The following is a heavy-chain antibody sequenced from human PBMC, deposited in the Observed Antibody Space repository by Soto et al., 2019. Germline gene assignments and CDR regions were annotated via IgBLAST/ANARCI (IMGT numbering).Heavy chain of an antibody. D-gene: IGHD3-10*01. Sequence: SVKVSCTASGYTFTYRYLHWVRQAPGQALEWMGWITPFNGNTNYAQKFQDRVTITRDRSMSTAYMELSSLRSEDTAMYYCSYGSGSLGDYWGQGTLVTVSS. J-gene: IGHJ4*02. CDR1: GYTFTYRY. CDR3: SYGSGSLGDY. CDR2: ITPFNGNT. V-gene: IGHV1-45*02.